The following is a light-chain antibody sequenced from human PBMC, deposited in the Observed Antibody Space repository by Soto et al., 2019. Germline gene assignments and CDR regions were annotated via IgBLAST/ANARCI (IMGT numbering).Light chain of an antibody. V-gene: IGKV1-5*01. J-gene: IGKJ4*01. CDR2: DAS. Sequence: DIQMTQSPSSLSASVGYSVTITCRASQTISSWLAWYQQKPGKAPKLLIYDASSLEGGVPSKFSGSGSGTEFTLTISSLQAEDFATYYCQQTRSYPSTFGGGTKVDIK. CDR1: QTISSW. CDR3: QQTRSYPST.